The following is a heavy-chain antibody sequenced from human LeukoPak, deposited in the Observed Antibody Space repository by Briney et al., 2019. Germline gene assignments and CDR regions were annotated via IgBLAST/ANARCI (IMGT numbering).Heavy chain of an antibody. CDR2: ISGSGTST. CDR1: GFTFSSYW. Sequence: GGSLRLSCAASGFTFSSYWMHWVRQAPGKGLVWVSRISGSGTSTYHAESVKGRFTISRDNSKNTLYLQVNSLRVEDTAVYYCAKASRYSSSHFDYWGQGTPVTVSS. J-gene: IGHJ4*02. D-gene: IGHD6-19*01. V-gene: IGHV3-23*01. CDR3: AKASRYSSSHFDY.